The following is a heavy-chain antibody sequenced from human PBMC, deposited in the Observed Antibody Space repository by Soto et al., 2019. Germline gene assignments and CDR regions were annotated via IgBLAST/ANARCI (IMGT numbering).Heavy chain of an antibody. CDR1: GGTFSSYA. D-gene: IGHD5-12*01. CDR3: ARDLAKYSGYDRRYYYYGMDA. J-gene: IGHJ6*02. Sequence: ASVKVSCKASGGTFSSYAISWVRQAPGQGLEWMGGIIPIFGTANYAQKFQGRVTITADESTSTAYMELSSLRSEDTAVYYCARDLAKYSGYDRRYYYYGMDAWGQGTTVTVSS. CDR2: IIPIFGTA. V-gene: IGHV1-69*13.